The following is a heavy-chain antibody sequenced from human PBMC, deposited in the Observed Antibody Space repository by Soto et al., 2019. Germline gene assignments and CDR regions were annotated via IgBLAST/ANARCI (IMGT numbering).Heavy chain of an antibody. Sequence: DVQLVESGGGLVQPGGSLRLSCAASGFAFSMYDMHWVRQVAGKGLEWVSAIGTAGDTLYAGSVKGRFSASRENAKNSLYLQMNSLRAGDTAVYYCARDKGLCSSASCPNKIYHFAMDVWGLGPRSSSP. D-gene: IGHD2-2*01. V-gene: IGHV3-13*01. J-gene: IGHJ6*02. CDR3: ARDKGLCSSASCPNKIYHFAMDV. CDR2: IGTAGDT. CDR1: GFAFSMYD.